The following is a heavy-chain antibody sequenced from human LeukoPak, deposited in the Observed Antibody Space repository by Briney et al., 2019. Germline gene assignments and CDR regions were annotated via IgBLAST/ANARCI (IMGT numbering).Heavy chain of an antibody. CDR1: GFTFSSYS. J-gene: IGHJ5*02. CDR3: ARDLGPGLGFDP. D-gene: IGHD3/OR15-3a*01. Sequence: PGGSLRLSCAASGFTFSSYSMNWVRQAPGKGLEWVSSISSSSSYIYYADSVKGRFTISRDNAKNSLYLQMNSLRAEDTAVYYCARDLGPGLGFDPWGQGTPVTVSS. V-gene: IGHV3-21*01. CDR2: ISSSSSYI.